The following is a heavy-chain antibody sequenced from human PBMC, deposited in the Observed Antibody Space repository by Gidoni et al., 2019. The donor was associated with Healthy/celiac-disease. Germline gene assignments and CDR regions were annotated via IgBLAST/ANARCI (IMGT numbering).Heavy chain of an antibody. J-gene: IGHJ4*02. CDR2: ISSNGGST. CDR3: ARGDLRDSSGGYYFDY. V-gene: IGHV3-64*01. Sequence: EVQLVESGGGLVQPGGSLRLSCAASGFTFSSYAMHWVRQAPGKGLEYVSAISSNGGSTYYANSVKGRFTISRDNSKNTLYLQMGSLRAEDMAVYYCARGDLRDSSGGYYFDYWGQGTLVTVSS. D-gene: IGHD3-22*01. CDR1: GFTFSSYA.